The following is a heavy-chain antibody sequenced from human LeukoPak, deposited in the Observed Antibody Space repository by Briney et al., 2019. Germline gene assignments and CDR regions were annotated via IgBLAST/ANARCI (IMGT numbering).Heavy chain of an antibody. CDR2: IYTSGST. J-gene: IGHJ3*02. D-gene: IGHD3-10*02. CDR1: GGSISSYY. Sequence: SETLSLTCTVSGGSISSYYWSWIRQPAGKGLEWIGRIYTSGSTNYNPSLKSRVTISVDTSKNQFSLKLSSVTAADTAVYYCARGPLFGEWADAFDIWGQGTMVTVSS. V-gene: IGHV4-4*07. CDR3: ARGPLFGEWADAFDI.